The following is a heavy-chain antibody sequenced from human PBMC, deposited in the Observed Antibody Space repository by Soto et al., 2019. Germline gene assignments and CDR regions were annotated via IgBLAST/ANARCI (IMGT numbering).Heavy chain of an antibody. CDR1: GRTFSSST. V-gene: IGHV1-69*02. CDR3: ASDCSGGSCLPGEDFDS. J-gene: IGHJ3*02. Sequence: QVQLVQSGAEVKKPGSSVKLSCKASGRTFSSSTISWVRQAPGQGLEWKGRSIPILGIANYAQKFQGRVTITADKSTSTAYMEMSSLRSDDTAVYYCASDCSGGSCLPGEDFDSWGQVTMFTVSS. D-gene: IGHD2-15*01. CDR2: SIPILGIA.